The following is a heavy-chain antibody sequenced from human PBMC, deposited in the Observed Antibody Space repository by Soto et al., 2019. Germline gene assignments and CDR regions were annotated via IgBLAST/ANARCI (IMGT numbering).Heavy chain of an antibody. D-gene: IGHD3-3*01. CDR1: GGSISSSNW. J-gene: IGHJ1*01. Sequence: TLSLTCAVSGGSISSSNWWSWVRQPPGKGLEWIGEIYHSGSTNYSPSLKSRVTISVDKSKNQFSLKLSSVTAADTAVYYCATTPFCVEYYDFRPPSDSAEYFQHWGQGTLVTVSS. V-gene: IGHV4-4*02. CDR2: IYHSGST. CDR3: ATTPFCVEYYDFRPPSDSAEYFQH.